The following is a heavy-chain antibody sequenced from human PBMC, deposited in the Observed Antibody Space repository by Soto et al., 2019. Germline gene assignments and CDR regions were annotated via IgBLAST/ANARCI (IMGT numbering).Heavy chain of an antibody. CDR1: GDTFNFYS. V-gene: IGHV1-69*02. Sequence: QVQLVQSGADVQRPGSSVRVSCKASGDTFNFYSINWVRQAPGLGLQWMGRINPILSMSNYAPRFQGRVTMTADKSTSTAYMELSSLRSEDTAIYYCATSYGSGYRAFDSWGQGALVTVSS. D-gene: IGHD3-10*01. J-gene: IGHJ4*02. CDR2: INPILSMS. CDR3: ATSYGSGYRAFDS.